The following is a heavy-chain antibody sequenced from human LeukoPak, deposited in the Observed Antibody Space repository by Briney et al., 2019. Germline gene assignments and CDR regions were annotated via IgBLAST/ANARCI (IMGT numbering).Heavy chain of an antibody. Sequence: PSETLSLTCTVSGGSISSSSFCWGWIRQPPGKGLEWIGSMCYSGSTFYNPSLRSRVTLSVDTSKNQFSLKLSSVTAADTAVYYCARTGNYIPEGWFDPWGQGTLVTVSS. J-gene: IGHJ5*02. CDR3: ARTGNYIPEGWFDP. CDR2: MCYSGST. D-gene: IGHD5-24*01. CDR1: GGSISSSSFC. V-gene: IGHV4-39*01.